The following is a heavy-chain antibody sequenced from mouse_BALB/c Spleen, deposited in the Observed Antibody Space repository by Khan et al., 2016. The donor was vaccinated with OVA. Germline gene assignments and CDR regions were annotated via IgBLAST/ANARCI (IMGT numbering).Heavy chain of an antibody. CDR3: ERGFGGNYAMDY. J-gene: IGHJ4*01. CDR2: ICPGSGCT. D-gene: IGHD1-1*02. V-gene: IGHV1-77*01. CDR1: GFTFTSYW. Sequence: QVQLQQSGAGLVKPGASVKLSCTASGFTFTSYWMHWVNQTPGQGLEWIASICPGSGCTFYTERFKGKATLTADKAYSTAYMQLSSLKSEDSAIYFCERGFGGNYAMDYWGQGTSVTVSS.